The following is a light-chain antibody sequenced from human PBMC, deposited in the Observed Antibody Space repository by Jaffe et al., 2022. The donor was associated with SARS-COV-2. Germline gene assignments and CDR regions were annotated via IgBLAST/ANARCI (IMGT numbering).Light chain of an antibody. CDR2: DTS. V-gene: IGKV3-20*01. CDR1: QRISSSY. Sequence: EIVLTQSPGTLSLSPGERATLSCRASQRISSSYSAWYQQKPGQAPRLLIYDTSSRATGIPDRFSGSGSGTDFTLTISRLEPEDFAVYYCQQYGGSWTFGQGTKVEMK. CDR3: QQYGGSWT. J-gene: IGKJ1*01.